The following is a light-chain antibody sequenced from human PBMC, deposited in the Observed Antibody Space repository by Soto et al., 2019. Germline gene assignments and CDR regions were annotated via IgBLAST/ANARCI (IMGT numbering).Light chain of an antibody. CDR1: QDINIY. Sequence: DIQMTQSPSSLFASVGDRVTTTCQATQDINIYLNWYQQKPGKAPNLLIYDASNLEIGVPSRFSGSGSGTHFTFTISSLQTEDIGTYYCQQYDIHPITFGRGTRLEIK. J-gene: IGKJ5*01. CDR3: QQYDIHPIT. V-gene: IGKV1-33*01. CDR2: DAS.